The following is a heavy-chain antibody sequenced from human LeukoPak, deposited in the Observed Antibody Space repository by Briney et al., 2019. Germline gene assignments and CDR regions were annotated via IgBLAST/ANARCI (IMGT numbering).Heavy chain of an antibody. Sequence: GGSLRLSCAPSGFTLTNYWMSWVRHAPGKRLEFVANIKQDRSEKYYVDSVKGRFTISRDNAKNSLYLQMNSLRAEETAVYYCARLREIPVFGVVTKSTSYFDYWGQGTLVTVSS. CDR2: IKQDRSEK. V-gene: IGHV3-7*01. D-gene: IGHD3-3*01. CDR1: GFTLTNYW. J-gene: IGHJ4*02. CDR3: ARLREIPVFGVVTKSTSYFDY.